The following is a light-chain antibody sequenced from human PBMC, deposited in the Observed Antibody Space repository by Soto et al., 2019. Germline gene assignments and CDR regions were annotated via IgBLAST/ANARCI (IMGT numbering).Light chain of an antibody. CDR2: TNN. J-gene: IGLJ1*01. Sequence: QSVLTQPPSASGTPGQRIIISCSGSTSNIESHSVNWFQQVPGTAPRLLIITNNQRPSGVPDRFSGSKSGASASLAFSGLRSEDEATYYCATWDDSRKGVFGTGTKVTVL. V-gene: IGLV1-44*01. CDR1: TSNIESHS. CDR3: ATWDDSRKGV.